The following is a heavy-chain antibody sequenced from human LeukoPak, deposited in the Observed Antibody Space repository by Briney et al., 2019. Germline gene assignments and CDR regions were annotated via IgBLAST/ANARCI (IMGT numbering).Heavy chain of an antibody. CDR1: GFTFSSYE. J-gene: IGHJ4*02. Sequence: GGSLRLSCAASGFTFSSYEMNWVRQAPGKGLEWVSYISSSGSTIYYADSVKGRFTISRDNAKNTLYLQMNSLRAEDTAVYYCAKRIQSAMATGYWGQGTLVTVSS. CDR2: ISSSGSTI. CDR3: AKRIQSAMATGY. D-gene: IGHD5-18*01. V-gene: IGHV3-48*03.